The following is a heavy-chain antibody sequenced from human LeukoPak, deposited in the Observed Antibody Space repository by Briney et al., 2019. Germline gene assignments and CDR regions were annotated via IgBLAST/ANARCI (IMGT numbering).Heavy chain of an antibody. CDR3: AREGGPYRPLDY. CDR2: VHLSGRT. V-gene: IGHV4-4*02. J-gene: IGHJ4*02. CDR1: GGSISTTDW. Sequence: SETLSLTCGVSGGSISTTDWWTWVRQPPGEGLEWIGEVHLSGRTHYNPSLESRVTMSVDMSENHISLRLTSVTAADTAVYYCAREGGPYRPLDYSGQGTLVTVSS.